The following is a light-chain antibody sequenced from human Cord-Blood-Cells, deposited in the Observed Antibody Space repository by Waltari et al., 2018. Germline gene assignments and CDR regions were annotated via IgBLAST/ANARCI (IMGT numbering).Light chain of an antibody. CDR1: QSVLYSSNNKNY. CDR3: QQYYSNRWT. CDR2: CAY. V-gene: IGKV4-1*01. J-gene: IGKJ1*01. Sequence: DIVMTQSPDSLAVSLGERATINCKSSQSVLYSSNNKNYLAWYQQKPGQPPKLLIYCAYARESGVRDRCSCSGFGTDCTLTIRSLQAEDGAVDYCQQYYSNRWTFGQVTKVQIK.